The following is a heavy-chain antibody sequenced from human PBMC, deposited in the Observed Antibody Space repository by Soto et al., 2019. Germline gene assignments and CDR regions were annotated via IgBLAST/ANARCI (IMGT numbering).Heavy chain of an antibody. V-gene: IGHV3-23*01. D-gene: IGHD3-9*01. CDR2: ISGSGGST. CDR1: GFTFSNYA. J-gene: IGHJ5*02. Sequence: GGSLRLSCAASGFTFSNYAISWVRQAPGKGLEWVSAISGSGGSTYYADSVKGRFTISRDNSKNTLYLQMNSLRAEDTAVYYCAKDHDILTGYYKKSWFDPWGQGTLVTVSS. CDR3: AKDHDILTGYYKKSWFDP.